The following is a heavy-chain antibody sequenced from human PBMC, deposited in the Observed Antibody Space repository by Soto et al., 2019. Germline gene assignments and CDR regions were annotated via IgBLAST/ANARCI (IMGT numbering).Heavy chain of an antibody. CDR2: ITSDGSVT. Sequence: EVQLVESGGGLVQPGGSLRLSCAASGFTFSSHWMYWVRQGPGKGLVWVSRITSDGSVTNYADSVKGRFSISRDNAKNTVYLQMSSLRAEDTGVYYCARETGTAGALELWGPGTMVVVSS. CDR3: ARETGTAGALEL. CDR1: GFTFSSHW. J-gene: IGHJ3*01. V-gene: IGHV3-74*01. D-gene: IGHD1-1*01.